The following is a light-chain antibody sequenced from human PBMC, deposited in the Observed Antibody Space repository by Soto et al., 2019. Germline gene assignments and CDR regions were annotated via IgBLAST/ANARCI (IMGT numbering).Light chain of an antibody. J-gene: IGKJ2*01. CDR1: QSITTY. Sequence: GDRVTVTCRASQSITTYLNWYQQKPGKAPKLLIYAASSLESGVPPRFSGSGSGTDFTLSISSLRPEDFATYYCQQSYSSTYNFGQGTK. CDR3: QQSYSSTYN. V-gene: IGKV1-39*01. CDR2: AAS.